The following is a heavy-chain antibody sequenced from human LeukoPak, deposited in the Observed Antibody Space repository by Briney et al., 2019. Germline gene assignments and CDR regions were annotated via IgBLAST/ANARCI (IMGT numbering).Heavy chain of an antibody. J-gene: IGHJ6*02. D-gene: IGHD3-3*01. Sequence: GGSVRLSCAASGFTFSNYWMHWVRQTPGKGLVWVSRINGDGSSIAYADSVKGRFTTSRDNAKNTLYLRMNSLRAEDTAVYYCARITIFGVVPLYGMDVWGHGSTVTVSS. V-gene: IGHV3-74*01. CDR3: ARITIFGVVPLYGMDV. CDR1: GFTFSNYW. CDR2: INGDGSSI.